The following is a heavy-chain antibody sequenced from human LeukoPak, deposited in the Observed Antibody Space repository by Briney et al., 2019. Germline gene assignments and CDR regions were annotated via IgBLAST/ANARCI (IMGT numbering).Heavy chain of an antibody. CDR2: ISSSSSTI. Sequence: PGGSLRLSCAASGFTFSSYSMNWVRQAPGKGLEWVSYISSSSSTIYYADSVKGRFTISRDNAKNSLYLQMNSLRAEDTAVYYCARRHYDILTGYSPYGMDVWGQGTTVTVSS. CDR1: GFTFSSYS. CDR3: ARRHYDILTGYSPYGMDV. J-gene: IGHJ6*02. V-gene: IGHV3-48*01. D-gene: IGHD3-9*01.